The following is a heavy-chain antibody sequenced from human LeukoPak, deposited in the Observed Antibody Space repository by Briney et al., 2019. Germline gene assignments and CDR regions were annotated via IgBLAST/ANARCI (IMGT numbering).Heavy chain of an antibody. D-gene: IGHD3-9*01. CDR2: ISGSGVST. V-gene: IGHV3-23*01. CDR1: GFRFSSYA. CDR3: AKEETYYDILTGAEDYFDY. Sequence: GGSLRLSCAASGFRFSSYAMSWVRQAPGKGLEWVSAISGSGVSTYYADSVKGRFTISRDNSKNTLYLQMNSLRAEDTAVYYCAKEETYYDILTGAEDYFDYWGQGTLVTVSS. J-gene: IGHJ4*02.